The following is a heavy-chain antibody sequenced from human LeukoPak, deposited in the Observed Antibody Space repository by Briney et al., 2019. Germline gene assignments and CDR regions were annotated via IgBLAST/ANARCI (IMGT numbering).Heavy chain of an antibody. CDR1: GFTFSSYA. J-gene: IGHJ4*02. Sequence: GGSLRLSCAASGFTFSSYAMSWVRQAPGKGLEWVSAISGSGGSTYYADSVKGRFTISRDNSKNTLYLQMNSLRAEDTAVYYFAKRSGGPNYYFDHWGQGTLVTVSS. D-gene: IGHD2-15*01. CDR3: AKRSGGPNYYFDH. V-gene: IGHV3-23*01. CDR2: ISGSGGST.